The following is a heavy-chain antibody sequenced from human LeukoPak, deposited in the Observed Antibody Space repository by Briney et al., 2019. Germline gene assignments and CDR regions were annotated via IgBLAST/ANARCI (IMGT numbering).Heavy chain of an antibody. J-gene: IGHJ4*02. CDR2: IYPGDSDT. CDR3: ARRSTSYYFDY. D-gene: IGHD2-2*01. Sequence: GESLKISCKVSGYGFTSYWIVWVRQIPGRGLEWMGTIYPGDSDTRYSPSFQGQVTISADKSISTAYLQWSSLKASDTAMYYCARRSTSYYFDYWGQGTLVTVSS. CDR1: GYGFTSYW. V-gene: IGHV5-51*01.